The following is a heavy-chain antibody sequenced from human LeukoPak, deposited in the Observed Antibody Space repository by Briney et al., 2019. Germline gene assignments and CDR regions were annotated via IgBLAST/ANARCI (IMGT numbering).Heavy chain of an antibody. CDR3: AKPQGMYYESGGYNY. CDR2: ISPSGGSP. Sequence: GGSLRLSCAAPGFTFTSYAMTWVRQAPGKGLEWVSAISPSGGSPYYADSVKGRFTISRDNSRNTLYLQMNSLRAEDAAIYFCAKPQGMYYESGGYNYWGQGTRVTVSS. D-gene: IGHD3-22*01. V-gene: IGHV3-23*01. CDR1: GFTFTSYA. J-gene: IGHJ4*02.